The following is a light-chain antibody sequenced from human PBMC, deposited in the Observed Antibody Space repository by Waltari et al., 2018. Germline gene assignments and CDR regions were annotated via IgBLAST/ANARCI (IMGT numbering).Light chain of an antibody. CDR3: QQYYSTLLT. Sequence: EIVMTQSPATLSVSPGERATLSCRASQSVSSNLAWYQQKPGQAPRLLIYGASTRATGIPARFSGSGSGTEFTLTISSLQSEDFAVYYCQQYYSTLLTFGGGTKVEIK. J-gene: IGKJ4*01. CDR1: QSVSSN. V-gene: IGKV3D-15*01. CDR2: GAS.